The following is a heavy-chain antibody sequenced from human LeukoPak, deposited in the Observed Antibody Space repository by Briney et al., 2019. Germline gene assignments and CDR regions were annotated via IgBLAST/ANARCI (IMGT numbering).Heavy chain of an antibody. D-gene: IGHD3-3*01. CDR2: INPSGGST. CDR1: GYTFTGYY. CDR3: ARDSGVEYNWFDP. J-gene: IGHJ5*02. V-gene: IGHV1-46*01. Sequence: ASVKVSCKASGYTFTGYYMHWVRQAPGQGLEWMGIINPSGGSTSYAQKFQGRVTMTRDMSTSTVYMELSSLRSEDTAVYYCARDSGVEYNWFDPWGQGTLVTVSS.